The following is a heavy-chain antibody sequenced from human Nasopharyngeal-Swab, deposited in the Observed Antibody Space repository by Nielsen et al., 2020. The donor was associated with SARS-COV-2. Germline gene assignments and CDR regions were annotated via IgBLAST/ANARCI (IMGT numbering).Heavy chain of an antibody. Sequence: GESLKISCAASGFTVSSNYMSWVRQAPGKGLEWVSVIYSGGSTYYADSVKGRFTISRDNAKNTLYLQMNSLRAEDTAVFYCASQRSSGWFWGDYWGQGTLVTVSS. V-gene: IGHV3-53*01. CDR1: GFTVSSNY. J-gene: IGHJ4*02. CDR3: ASQRSSGWFWGDY. D-gene: IGHD6-19*01. CDR2: IYSGGST.